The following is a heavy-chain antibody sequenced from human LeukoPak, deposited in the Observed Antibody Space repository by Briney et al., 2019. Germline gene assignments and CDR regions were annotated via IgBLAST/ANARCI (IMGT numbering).Heavy chain of an antibody. CDR3: ARAQYSGSYYLGRGYHYYSMDV. V-gene: IGHV4-34*01. CDR1: GGSFSGYY. D-gene: IGHD1-26*01. Sequence: PSATLSLTCAVLGGSFSGYYWGWIRQPPGKGREWIGEINHSGSTNYNPSLKSRVTISIDPSTNHFSLKLSSVTAAGTAVYYCARAQYSGSYYLGRGYHYYSMDVWGKGTPVTVSS. CDR2: INHSGST. J-gene: IGHJ6*03.